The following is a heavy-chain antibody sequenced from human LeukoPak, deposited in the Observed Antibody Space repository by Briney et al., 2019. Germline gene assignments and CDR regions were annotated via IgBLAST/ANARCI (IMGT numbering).Heavy chain of an antibody. J-gene: IGHJ5*02. CDR3: ARDFVSRAVAGTLYWFDP. V-gene: IGHV6-1*01. CDR2: TYYRSKWYN. CDR1: GDSVSSNSAA. Sequence: SQTLSLTCAISGDSVSSNSAAWNWIRQSPSRGLEWLGRTYYRSKWYNDYAVSVKSRITINPDTSKNQFSLQLNSVTPEDTAVYYCARDFVSRAVAGTLYWFDPWGQGTLVTVSS. D-gene: IGHD6-19*01.